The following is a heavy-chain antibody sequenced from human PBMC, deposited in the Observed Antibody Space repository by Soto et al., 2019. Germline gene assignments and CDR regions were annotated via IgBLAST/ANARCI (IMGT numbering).Heavy chain of an antibody. D-gene: IGHD5-18*01. CDR2: IWYDGSNK. CDR1: GFNFSTYG. CDR3: ARVKAGDTY. V-gene: IGHV3-33*01. J-gene: IGHJ4*02. Sequence: QAQMVESGGGVVQPGRSLRLSCATSGFNFSTYGMHWVRQAPGRGLEWVAVIWYDGSNKYYADSVKGRFTISRDNSKNTLYLQMNSLTVEDTAVYHCARVKAGDTYWGQGTLVTVSS.